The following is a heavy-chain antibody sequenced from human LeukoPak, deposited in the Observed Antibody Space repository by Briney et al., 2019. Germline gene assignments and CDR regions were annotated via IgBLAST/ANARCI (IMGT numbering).Heavy chain of an antibody. V-gene: IGHV1-18*01. CDR3: ARDLLRYFDQRYYYYYGMDV. J-gene: IGHJ6*02. D-gene: IGHD3-9*01. CDR1: GYTFTSYG. CDR2: ISAYNGNT. Sequence: ASVNVSCKASGYTFTSYGISWVRQAPGQGLEWMGWISAYNGNTNYAQKLQGRVTMTTDTSTSTAYMELRSLRSDDTAVYYCARDLLRYFDQRYYYYYGMDVWGQGTTVTVSS.